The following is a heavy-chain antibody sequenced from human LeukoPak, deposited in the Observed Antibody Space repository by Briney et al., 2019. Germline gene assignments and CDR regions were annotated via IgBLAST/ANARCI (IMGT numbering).Heavy chain of an antibody. J-gene: IGHJ5*01. CDR3: ARSRQASGLFNS. CDR2: INHSGST. V-gene: IGHV4-59*12. D-gene: IGHD3-10*01. Sequence: SETLSLTCTVSGGSISSYYWSWIRQPPGKGLEWIGYINHSGSTNYNPSLKSRVTISVDTSKNQFSLKLSSVTAADTAVYYCARSRQASGLFNSWGQGTLVVVSS. CDR1: GGSISSYY.